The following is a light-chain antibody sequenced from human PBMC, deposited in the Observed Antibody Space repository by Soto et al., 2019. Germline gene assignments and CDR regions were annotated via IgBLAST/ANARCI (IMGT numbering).Light chain of an antibody. J-gene: IGLJ3*02. CDR1: NIGSKS. Sequence: SYELTQPPSVSVAPGQTARITCEGHNIGSKSVHWYQLRPGQAPVVVVYDDTDRPSGIPERFSGSNSGNTATLTITRVEAGDGADYYCQVRDSSNDDLVFGGGTKLTVL. CDR2: DDT. V-gene: IGLV3-21*02. CDR3: QVRDSSNDDLV.